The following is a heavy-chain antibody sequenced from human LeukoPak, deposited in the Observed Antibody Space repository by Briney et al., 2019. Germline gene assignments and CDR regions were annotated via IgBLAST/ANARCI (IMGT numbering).Heavy chain of an antibody. J-gene: IGHJ4*02. V-gene: IGHV3-23*01. CDR2: IGDDVVST. CDR1: GFTFSSHA. CDR3: ARDSPLLTV. Sequence: PGGSLRLSCAASGFTFSSHAMSWVRQAPGKGLEWVSAIGDDVVSTYYAESVKDRFTISRDNSKNTLYLQMNSLRAEDTATYYCARDSPLLTVWGQGTLVTVSS. D-gene: IGHD3-9*01.